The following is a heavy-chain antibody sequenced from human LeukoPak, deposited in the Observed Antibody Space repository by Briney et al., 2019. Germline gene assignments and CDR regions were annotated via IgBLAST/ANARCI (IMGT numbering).Heavy chain of an antibody. J-gene: IGHJ4*02. V-gene: IGHV4-59*01. D-gene: IGHD3-3*01. CDR2: IYSSGST. Sequence: PSETLSLTCTVSGGSISRSYWSWIRQPPGKGLEWIGYIYSSGSTNYNPSLKSRVTISVDTSKNQFSLKLSSVTAADTAVYYWARTFTEIGDYTSEYGGQEPLFTVS. CDR3: ARTFTEIGDYTSEY. CDR1: GGSISRSY.